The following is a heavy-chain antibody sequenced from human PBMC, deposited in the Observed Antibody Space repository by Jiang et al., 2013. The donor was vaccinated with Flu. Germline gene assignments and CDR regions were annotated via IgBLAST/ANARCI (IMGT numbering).Heavy chain of an antibody. J-gene: IGHJ2*01. CDR1: GFSLTTGGVG. Sequence: KPTQTLTLTCTFSGFSLTTGGVGVGWLRQPPGKALEFLAFVYWDDEKRCRPSLRSRLTVTKDTSKNQVVLSLTNVDAEDTATYSCAYSTGDGYFDIWGRGTLVTVSS. V-gene: IGHV2-5*02. D-gene: IGHD7-27*01. CDR2: VYWDDEK. CDR3: AYSTGDGYFDI.